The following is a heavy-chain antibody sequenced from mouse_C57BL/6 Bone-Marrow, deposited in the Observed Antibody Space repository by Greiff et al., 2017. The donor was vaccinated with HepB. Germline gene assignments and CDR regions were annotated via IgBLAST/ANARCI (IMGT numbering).Heavy chain of an antibody. Sequence: EVKVVESGGGLVKPGGSLKLSCAASGFTFSSYAMSWVRQTPEKRLEWVATISAGGSYTYYPDNVKGRFTISRDNAKNNLCLQMSHLKSEDTAMYYCARDGPGAMDYWGQGTSVTVSS. J-gene: IGHJ4*01. CDR3: ARDGPGAMDY. CDR1: GFTFSSYA. V-gene: IGHV5-4*01. CDR2: ISAGGSYT.